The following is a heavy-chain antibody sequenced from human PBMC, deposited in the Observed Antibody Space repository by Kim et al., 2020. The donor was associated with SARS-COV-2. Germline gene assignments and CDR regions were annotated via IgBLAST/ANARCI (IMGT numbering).Heavy chain of an antibody. V-gene: IGHV3-33*06. CDR2: IWYDGSNK. J-gene: IGHJ4*02. Sequence: GGSLRLSCAASGFTFSSYAMHWVRQAPGKGLEWVAVIWYDGSNKYYADSVKGRFTISRYNSKNTLYLQMNSLRAEDTAVYYCAKDRADSSAFDYWGQGTLVTVSS. CDR3: AKDRADSSAFDY. D-gene: IGHD3-22*01. CDR1: GFTFSSYA.